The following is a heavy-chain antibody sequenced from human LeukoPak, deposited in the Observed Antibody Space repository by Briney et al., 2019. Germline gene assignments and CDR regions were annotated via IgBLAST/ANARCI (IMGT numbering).Heavy chain of an antibody. J-gene: IGHJ3*02. CDR3: ARGYGDNSGAFDI. Sequence: SQTLSLTCTVSGGSISSGEYYWSWIRQPPGKGLEWIGYIYHTGRTSYNPSLKSRVTISVDRSKNQFSLKLNSVTAADTAVYYCARGYGDNSGAFDIWGQGTMVTVSS. D-gene: IGHD4-23*01. CDR1: GGSISSGEYY. CDR2: IYHTGRT. V-gene: IGHV4-30-2*01.